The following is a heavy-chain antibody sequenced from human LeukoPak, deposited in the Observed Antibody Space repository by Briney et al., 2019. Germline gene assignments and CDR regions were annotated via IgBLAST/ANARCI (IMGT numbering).Heavy chain of an antibody. J-gene: IGHJ5*02. Sequence: SATLSLTCTVSGGSISSSSYYWGWIRQPPGKGLEWIGSIHYSGSAYYNPSLKSRVTISVDTSKNQFSLKRSSAAAADTAVYYCARRGGSYVRWFDPWGQGTLVTVSS. CDR1: GGSISSSSYY. CDR3: ARRGGSYVRWFDP. CDR2: IHYSGSA. V-gene: IGHV4-39*01. D-gene: IGHD1-26*01.